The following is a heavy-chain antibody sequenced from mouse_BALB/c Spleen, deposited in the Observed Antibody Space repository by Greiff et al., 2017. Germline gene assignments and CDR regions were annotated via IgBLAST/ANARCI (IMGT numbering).Heavy chain of an antibody. CDR2: IDPANGNT. CDR1: GFNIKDTY. CDR3: ARTYDCSSYYY. D-gene: IGHD1-1*01. V-gene: IGHV14-3*02. J-gene: IGHJ2*01. Sequence: VQLQQSGAELVKPGASVKLSCTASGFNIKDTYMHWVKQRPEQGLEWIGRIDPANGNTKYDPKFQGKATITADTSSNTAYLQLSSLTSEYTAGYYCARTYDCSSYYYGGQGTTLTVSS.